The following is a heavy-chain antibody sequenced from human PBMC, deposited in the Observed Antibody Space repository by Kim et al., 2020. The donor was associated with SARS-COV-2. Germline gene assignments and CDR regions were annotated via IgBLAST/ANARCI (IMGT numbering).Heavy chain of an antibody. CDR1: GGSISSGDYY. CDR2: IYYSGST. CDR3: ARVRTRITMIVVVTDAFDI. J-gene: IGHJ3*02. D-gene: IGHD3-22*01. V-gene: IGHV4-30-4*01. Sequence: SETLSLTCTVSGGSISSGDYYWSWIRQPPGKGLEWIGYIYYSGSTYYNPSLKSRVTISVDTSKNQFSLKLSSVTAADTAVYYCARVRTRITMIVVVTDAFDIWGQGTRVTVSS.